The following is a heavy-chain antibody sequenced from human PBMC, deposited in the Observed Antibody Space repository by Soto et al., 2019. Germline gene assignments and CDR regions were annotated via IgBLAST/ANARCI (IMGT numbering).Heavy chain of an antibody. CDR3: ARERIAGSKYYYGMYV. CDR1: GGTFISYA. CDR2: IIPILGTE. D-gene: IGHD6-13*01. V-gene: IGHV1-69*01. Sequence: QVQLVQSGAEVKKPGSSVMVSCKASGGTFISYAISWVRQAPGQGLEWLGGIIPILGTENYAQKFQGRVTITADESTSKAYMELSSLRSEDTAVYYCARERIAGSKYYYGMYVWGQVTTVTVAS. J-gene: IGHJ6*02.